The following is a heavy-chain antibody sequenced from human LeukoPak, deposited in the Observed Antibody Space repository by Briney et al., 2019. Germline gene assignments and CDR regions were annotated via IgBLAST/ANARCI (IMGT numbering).Heavy chain of an antibody. CDR2: IYFSGST. V-gene: IGHV4-39*07. CDR3: AREGVYGDYDRFVDY. J-gene: IGHJ4*02. Sequence: PSETLSLTCTVSGGSISRSSYYWGWIRQPPGKGLEWIGSIYFSGSTYYNPSLKSRVTISVDTSKNRFSLKLSSVTAADTAVYYCAREGVYGDYDRFVDYWGQGTLVTVSS. CDR1: GGSISRSSYY. D-gene: IGHD4-17*01.